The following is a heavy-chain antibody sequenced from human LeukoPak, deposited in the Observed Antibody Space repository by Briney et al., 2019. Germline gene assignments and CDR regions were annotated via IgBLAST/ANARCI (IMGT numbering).Heavy chain of an antibody. D-gene: IGHD3-10*01. J-gene: IGHJ4*02. CDR1: GYSISSGYY. V-gene: IGHV4-61*02. CDR3: ASGSWFGEYPFDY. Sequence: PSETLSLTCAVSGYSISSGYYWSWIRQPAGKGLEWIGRIYTSGSTNYNPSLKSRVTISVDTSKNQFSLKLSSVTAADTAVYYCASGSWFGEYPFDYWGQGTLVTVSS. CDR2: IYTSGST.